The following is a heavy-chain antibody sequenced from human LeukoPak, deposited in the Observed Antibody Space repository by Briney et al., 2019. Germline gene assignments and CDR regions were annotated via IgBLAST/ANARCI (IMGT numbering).Heavy chain of an antibody. CDR2: IYSDGRT. V-gene: IGHV3-53*01. CDR1: GLLVSANY. Sequence: GGSLRLSCAASGLLVSANYMSWVRQAPGKGLEWVSLIYSDGRTNYTDSVKGRFSISRDSSKNTLYLQMYSLRADDTAVYYCARDSSRGGSIDYWGQGILVTVTS. CDR3: ARDSSRGGSIDY. J-gene: IGHJ4*02. D-gene: IGHD3-16*01.